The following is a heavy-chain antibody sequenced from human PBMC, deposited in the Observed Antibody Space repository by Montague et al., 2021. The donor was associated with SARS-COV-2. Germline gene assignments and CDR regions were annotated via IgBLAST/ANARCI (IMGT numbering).Heavy chain of an antibody. CDR3: ARRGRKLLPVATTIGGFDI. CDR2: IYDSGST. D-gene: IGHD5-12*01. V-gene: IGHV4-39*02. J-gene: IGHJ3*02. Sequence: SDTLSLTCTVSGGSISSSNYYWDWIRQPPGKGLEWIGSIYDSGSTYYNPSLKSRVTISVDTSKNHFSLKLSSVTAADTAVYYCARRGRKLLPVATTIGGFDIWGQGTMVTVSP. CDR1: GGSISSSNYY.